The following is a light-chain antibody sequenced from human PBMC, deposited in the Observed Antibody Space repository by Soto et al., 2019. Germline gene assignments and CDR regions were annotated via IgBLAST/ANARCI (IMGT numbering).Light chain of an antibody. CDR2: DVS. CDR1: SSDVGEHYH. CDR3: SSYPNTDTVV. J-gene: IGLJ2*01. V-gene: IGLV2-14*01. Sequence: QSALTQPASVSGSPGQSITISCTGTSSDVGEHYHVCWYQQYPGKAPKLMIYDVSNRPSGVSSRFSGSRSGNAASLTISGRHAEYEAHYYCSSYPNTDTVVFGAGTQVTVL.